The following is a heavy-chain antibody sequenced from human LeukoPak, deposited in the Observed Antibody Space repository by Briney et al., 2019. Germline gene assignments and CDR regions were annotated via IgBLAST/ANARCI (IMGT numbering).Heavy chain of an antibody. CDR2: ITKSGSTI. D-gene: IGHD1-7*01. J-gene: IGHJ3*02. V-gene: IGHV3-48*02. CDR3: VRGTNYAFDI. Sequence: PGGSLRLSCAASGFSFSSYTMNWVRQAPGKGLEWVSHITKSGSTIYHADSVKGRFTISRDNAKNSLYLQMNSLRDEDTAVYYCVRGTNYAFDIWGQGTMVTVSS. CDR1: GFSFSSYT.